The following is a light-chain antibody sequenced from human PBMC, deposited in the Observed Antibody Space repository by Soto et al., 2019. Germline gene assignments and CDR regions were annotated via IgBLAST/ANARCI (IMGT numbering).Light chain of an antibody. CDR3: QQYYIYPPT. CDR2: AAS. CDR1: QSIGTY. J-gene: IGKJ4*01. Sequence: AIRMTQSPSSFSASTGDRVTITCRASQSIGTYLAWYQQIPGRAPKLLIFAASTLQRGVPSRFSGSGSGTDFTLTIRCLQSEDFATYSCQQYYIYPPTFGGGTKVEIK. V-gene: IGKV1-8*01.